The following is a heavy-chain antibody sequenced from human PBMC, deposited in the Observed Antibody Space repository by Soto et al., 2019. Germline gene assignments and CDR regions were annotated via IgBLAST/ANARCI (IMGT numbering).Heavy chain of an antibody. CDR3: AKGMGGRSSGWDNYYYYGMDV. Sequence: GGSLRLSCAASGFTFSSYAMSWVRQAPGKGLEWVSAISGSGDSTYYADSVKGRFTVSRDNSKNTLYLQMNGLRAEDTAVYYCAKGMGGRSSGWDNYYYYGMDVWGQGTTVTVSS. CDR1: GFTFSSYA. D-gene: IGHD6-19*01. V-gene: IGHV3-23*01. CDR2: ISGSGDST. J-gene: IGHJ6*02.